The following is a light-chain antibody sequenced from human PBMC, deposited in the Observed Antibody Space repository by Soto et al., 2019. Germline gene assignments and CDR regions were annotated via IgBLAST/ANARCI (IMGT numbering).Light chain of an antibody. V-gene: IGKV1-33*01. J-gene: IGKJ3*01. Sequence: DFQMTQSPSSLSASVGDRVTITCQASQDISDYLNWYQHKPGRAPKLLIYDASILEAGVPTRFSGSGSGTHFTFTISSLQPEDVATYYCQHCDYLPIFGPGTTVDFK. CDR1: QDISDY. CDR2: DAS. CDR3: QHCDYLPI.